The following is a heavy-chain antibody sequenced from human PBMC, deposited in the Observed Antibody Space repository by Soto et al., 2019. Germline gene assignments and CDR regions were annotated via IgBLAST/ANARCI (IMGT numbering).Heavy chain of an antibody. CDR2: IFSNDEK. CDR3: ARILFGRSVAGGYFYMDV. Sequence: HVTLKESGPVLVKPTETLTLTCTVSGFSLSTGKVGVSWIRQPPGKALEWLAHIFSNDEKSYRTSLKSRLTSSEDTSKSQVFLTMTNVDPVDTATYYCARILFGRSVAGGYFYMDVWGKGTTVTVSS. V-gene: IGHV2-26*01. CDR1: GFSLSTGKVG. J-gene: IGHJ6*03. D-gene: IGHD6-19*01.